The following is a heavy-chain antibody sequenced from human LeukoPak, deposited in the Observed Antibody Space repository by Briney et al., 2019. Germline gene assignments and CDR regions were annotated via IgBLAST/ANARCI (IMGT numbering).Heavy chain of an antibody. CDR1: GFIFISYW. V-gene: IGHV3-7*03. D-gene: IGHD5-18*01. CDR2: IKQDGSEK. Sequence: GSLRLSCAGSGFIFISYWMSWVRQAPGKGLEWVANIKQDGSEKYYVDSVKGRFTISRDNAKNSLYLQMNSLRAEDTALYYCAKGGYSYGYGFDYWGQGTLVTVSS. CDR3: AKGGYSYGYGFDY. J-gene: IGHJ4*02.